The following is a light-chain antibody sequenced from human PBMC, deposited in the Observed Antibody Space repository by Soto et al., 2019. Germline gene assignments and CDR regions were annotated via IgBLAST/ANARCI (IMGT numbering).Light chain of an antibody. CDR1: QSVSSD. J-gene: IGKJ5*01. V-gene: IGKV3-11*01. CDR2: DAS. Sequence: EILTTQSPATLSVAPGDRVSLSCGASQSVSSDLAWYQQRPGQPPRPLIYDASNRPTDIPARFSGSGSGTDFTLTISSLEPEDFAVYYCQQRSNWPLTFGQGTRLE. CDR3: QQRSNWPLT.